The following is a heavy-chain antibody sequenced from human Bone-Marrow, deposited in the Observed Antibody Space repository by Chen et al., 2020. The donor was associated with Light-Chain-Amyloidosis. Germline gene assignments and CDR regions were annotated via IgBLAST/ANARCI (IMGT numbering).Heavy chain of an antibody. CDR2: ITGSGDI. Sequence: EMQLVESGGGVVKRGGALRLSCADPGLSFHTYSFKWFRQAPGKGLEWVSSITGSGDIYYADSVKGRFTISRDDAKKTVYLQMNSLRAEDTAVYYCARAAAVGGGFNYYGMDVWGQGTMVTVAS. V-gene: IGHV3-21*04. CDR3: ARAAAVGGGFNYYGMDV. J-gene: IGHJ6*02. CDR1: GLSFHTYS. D-gene: IGHD6-19*01.